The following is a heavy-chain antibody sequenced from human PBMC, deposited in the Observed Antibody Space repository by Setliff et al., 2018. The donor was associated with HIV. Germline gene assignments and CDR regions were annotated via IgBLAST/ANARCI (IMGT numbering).Heavy chain of an antibody. CDR3: AKEGIGGLDY. V-gene: IGHV3-66*02. J-gene: IGHJ4*02. Sequence: LRLSCAASGFIVSNNYMSWVRQAPGKGLEWVSVIYSGGSTYYADSVKGRFTISRDNSKNTLYLQMNSLRAEDTAVYYCAKEGIGGLDYWGQGTLVTVSS. CDR1: GFIVSNNY. D-gene: IGHD3-16*01. CDR2: IYSGGST.